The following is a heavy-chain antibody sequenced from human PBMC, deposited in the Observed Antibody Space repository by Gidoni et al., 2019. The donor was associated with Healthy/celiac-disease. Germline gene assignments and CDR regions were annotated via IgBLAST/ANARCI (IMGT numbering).Heavy chain of an antibody. CDR3: VKFRRDGYNPPGRYFDL. CDR1: GLTFSSYA. CDR2: ISSNGGST. J-gene: IGHJ2*01. V-gene: IGHV3-64D*06. Sequence: EVQLVESGGGLVQPGGSLRLSCSASGLTFSSYAMHWVRQAPGKGLEYVSAISSNGGSTYYADSVKGRFTISRDNSKNTLYLQMSSLRAEDTAVYYCVKFRRDGYNPPGRYFDLWGRGTLVTVSS. D-gene: IGHD5-12*01.